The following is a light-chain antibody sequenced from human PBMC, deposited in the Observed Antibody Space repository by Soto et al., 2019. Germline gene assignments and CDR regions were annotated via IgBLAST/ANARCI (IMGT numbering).Light chain of an antibody. J-gene: IGKJ2*01. CDR2: GAS. Sequence: EIVMTQSPATLSVSPGERATLSCRASQSINSNLAWYQQKPGQAPRLLIYGASTRATGIPARFSGSGSGTVFTLTISSLQSEDFAVYYCQQYNNWPPTYTFGQGTKLEIK. CDR1: QSINSN. V-gene: IGKV3-15*01. CDR3: QQYNNWPPTYT.